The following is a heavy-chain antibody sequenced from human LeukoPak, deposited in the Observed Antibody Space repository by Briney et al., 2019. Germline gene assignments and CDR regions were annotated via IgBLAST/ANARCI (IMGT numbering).Heavy chain of an antibody. V-gene: IGHV3-30*18. D-gene: IGHD5-18*01. CDR3: AKPISLQLWLPNFDY. CDR2: ISYDGSNK. CDR1: GFTFSRYA. Sequence: GRSLRLSCAASGFTFSRYAMHWVRQAPGKGLEWVAVISYDGSNKYYADSAKGRFTISRDNSKNTLYLQMDSLRAEDTAVYYCAKPISLQLWLPNFDYWGQGTLVTVSS. J-gene: IGHJ4*02.